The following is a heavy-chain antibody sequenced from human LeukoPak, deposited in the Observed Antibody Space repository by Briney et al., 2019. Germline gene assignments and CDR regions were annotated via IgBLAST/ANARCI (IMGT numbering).Heavy chain of an antibody. CDR3: ARGSYSSSWHN. CDR2: IYSGGST. J-gene: IGHJ4*02. V-gene: IGHV3-66*01. D-gene: IGHD6-13*01. CDR1: GFTVSSNY. Sequence: PGGSLRLSCAASGFTVSSNYVSWVRQAPGKGLEWVSVIYSGGSTYYADSVKGRFTISRDNSKNTLYLQMNSLRAEDTAVYYCARGSYSSSWHNWGQGTLVTVSS.